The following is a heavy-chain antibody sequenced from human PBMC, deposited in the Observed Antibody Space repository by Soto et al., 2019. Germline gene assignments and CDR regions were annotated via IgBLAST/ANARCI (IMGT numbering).Heavy chain of an antibody. Sequence: PSETLSLTCAVYGGSFSGYYWSWIRQPLGKGLEWIGEINHSGSTNYNPSLKSRVTISVDTSKNQFSLKLSSVTAADTAVYYCARCGSSTSCYNTDVWGKGTTVTVSS. CDR1: GGSFSGYY. CDR3: ARCGSSTSCYNTDV. J-gene: IGHJ6*03. D-gene: IGHD2-2*01. CDR2: INHSGST. V-gene: IGHV4-34*01.